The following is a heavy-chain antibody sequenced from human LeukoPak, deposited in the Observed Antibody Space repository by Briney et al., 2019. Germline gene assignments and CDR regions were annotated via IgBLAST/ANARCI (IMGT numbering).Heavy chain of an antibody. J-gene: IGHJ4*02. V-gene: IGHV3-74*01. Sequence: GGSLRLSCAASGFTFSGNWMHWVRQAPGKGLVWVSRINEDRSTTNYADSVKGRFTISRDNAKNTLYLQMNSLRAEDTAVYYCVRDLGGRSGHWGQGTLVTVSS. D-gene: IGHD1-26*01. CDR2: INEDRSTT. CDR3: VRDLGGRSGH. CDR1: GFTFSGNW.